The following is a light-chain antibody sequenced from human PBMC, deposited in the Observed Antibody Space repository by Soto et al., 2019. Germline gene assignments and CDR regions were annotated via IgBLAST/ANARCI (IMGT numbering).Light chain of an antibody. V-gene: IGKV2-28*01. CDR1: QSLLHSNGYNY. CDR3: MQYNNWWT. J-gene: IGKJ1*01. Sequence: DIVMTQSPLSLPVTPGEPASISCRSSQSLLHSNGYNYLDRYLQKPGQSPQLLIYLGSNRASGVPDRFSGSGSGTDFTLKISRVEAEDVGVYYCMQYNNWWTFGQGTKVDIK. CDR2: LGS.